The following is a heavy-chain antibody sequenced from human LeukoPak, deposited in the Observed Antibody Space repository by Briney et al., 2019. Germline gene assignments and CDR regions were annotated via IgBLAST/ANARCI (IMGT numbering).Heavy chain of an antibody. Sequence: SETLSLTCAVYGGSISSSNWWSWVRQPPGKGLEWIGEIYHSGSTNYNPSLKSRVTISVDKSKNQFSLKLSSVTAADTAVYYCARVAEAAPLQGAFDIWGQGTMVTVSS. CDR1: GGSISSSNW. V-gene: IGHV4-4*02. J-gene: IGHJ3*02. CDR3: ARVAEAAPLQGAFDI. D-gene: IGHD6-25*01. CDR2: IYHSGST.